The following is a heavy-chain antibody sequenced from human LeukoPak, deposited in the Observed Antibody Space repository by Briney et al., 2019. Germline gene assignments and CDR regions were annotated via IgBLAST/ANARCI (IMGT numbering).Heavy chain of an antibody. J-gene: IGHJ3*02. D-gene: IGHD3-22*01. CDR2: ISWNSGSI. CDR1: GFTFDDYA. V-gene: IGHV3-9*01. CDR3: ASDSSGYYGGAFDI. Sequence: GRSLRLSCAASGFTFDDYAMRWVRQAPGKGLEWVSGISWNSGSIGYADSVKDRFTISRDNAKNSLYLQMNSLRAEDTALYYCASDSSGYYGGAFDIWGQGTMVTVSS.